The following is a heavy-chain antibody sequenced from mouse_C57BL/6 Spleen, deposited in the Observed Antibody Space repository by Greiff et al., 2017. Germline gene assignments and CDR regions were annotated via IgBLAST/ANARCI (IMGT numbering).Heavy chain of an antibody. Sequence: EVKLMESGGGLVQPGGSMKLSCVASGFTFSNYWMNWVRQSPEKGLEWVAQIRLKSDNYATHYAESVKGRFTISRDDSKSSVYLQMNNLRAEDTGIYYCTGESNYFYFDYWGQGTTLTVSS. CDR1: GFTFSNYW. J-gene: IGHJ2*01. CDR2: IRLKSDNYAT. D-gene: IGHD2-5*01. V-gene: IGHV6-3*01. CDR3: TGESNYFYFDY.